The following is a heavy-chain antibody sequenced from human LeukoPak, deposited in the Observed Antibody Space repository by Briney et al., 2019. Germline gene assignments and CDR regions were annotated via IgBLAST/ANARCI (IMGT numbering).Heavy chain of an antibody. CDR1: GFTFSNYA. D-gene: IGHD2-21*01. V-gene: IGHV3-23*01. J-gene: IGHJ4*02. Sequence: GGSLRLSCAASGFTFSNYAMSWVRQAPGKGLEWVSAISVSGNTYHADSVKGGFTISRDSSKNTLYLQMNRLRAEDAAVYYCAKAPVTTCSGAYCYPFDYWGQGTLVTVSS. CDR2: ISVSGNT. CDR3: AKAPVTTCSGAYCYPFDY.